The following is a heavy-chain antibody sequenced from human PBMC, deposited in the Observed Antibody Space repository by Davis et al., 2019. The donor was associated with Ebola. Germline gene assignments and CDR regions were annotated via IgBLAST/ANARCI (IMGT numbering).Heavy chain of an antibody. CDR2: IWYDGSNK. D-gene: IGHD4-17*01. V-gene: IGHV3-33*01. CDR3: TRPAYGDYVTDY. CDR1: GFTFSSYG. J-gene: IGHJ4*02. Sequence: GGSLRLSCAASGFTFSSYGMHWVRQAPGKGLEWVAVIWYDGSNKYYADSVKGRFTISRDNSKNTLYLQMNSLRAEDTAVYYCTRPAYGDYVTDYWGQGTLVTVSS.